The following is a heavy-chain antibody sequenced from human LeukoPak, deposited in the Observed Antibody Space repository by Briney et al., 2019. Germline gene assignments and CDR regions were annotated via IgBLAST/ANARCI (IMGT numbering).Heavy chain of an antibody. D-gene: IGHD3-22*01. V-gene: IGHV4-38-2*01. CDR1: GDSISSGYY. CDR2: VYHSGST. CDR3: ARGKRGKGLKTYYYDSSGYWPIDY. J-gene: IGHJ4*02. Sequence: SETLSLTCAVSGDSISSGYYWGWIRQPPGKGLEWIGSVYHSGSTHYNPSLKSRVTISVDTSKNQFSLKLSSVTAADTAVYYCARGKRGKGLKTYYYDSSGYWPIDYWGQGTLVTVSS.